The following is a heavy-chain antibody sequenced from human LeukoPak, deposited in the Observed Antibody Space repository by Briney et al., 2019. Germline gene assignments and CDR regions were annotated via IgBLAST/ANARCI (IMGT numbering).Heavy chain of an antibody. V-gene: IGHV3-53*01. CDR3: AKEGRDGSNYDY. D-gene: IGHD5-24*01. J-gene: IGHJ4*02. CDR2: IYSGGNT. CDR1: GFIVSGNY. Sequence: GGSLRLSCAASGFIVSGNYMSWVRQAPGKGLEWVSIIYSGGNTYYADSVKGRFTISRDNSKSTLYLQMNSLRAEDTAVYYCAKEGRDGSNYDYWGQGTLVTVSS.